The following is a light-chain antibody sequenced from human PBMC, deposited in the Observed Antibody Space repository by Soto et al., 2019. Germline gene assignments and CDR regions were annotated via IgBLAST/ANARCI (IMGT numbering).Light chain of an antibody. J-gene: IGKJ4*02. CDR1: QGIGVY. Sequence: DIQMTQSPSSLSASLGDRVTITCRASQGIGVYLAWFQQKPGNVPKLLIYAASTLQSGVPSRFSGSGSGTDFTLTISSLQPEEDATYYCQKYNSAPLTCGGGTKVEIK. V-gene: IGKV1-27*01. CDR3: QKYNSAPLT. CDR2: AAS.